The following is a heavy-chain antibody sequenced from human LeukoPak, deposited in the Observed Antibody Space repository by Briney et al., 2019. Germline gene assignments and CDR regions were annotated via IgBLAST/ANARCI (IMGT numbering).Heavy chain of an antibody. Sequence: ASVKVSCKASGYTXTSYYMHWVRQAPGQGLEWMGIINPSGGSTSYAQKFQGRVTMTRDTSTSTVYMELSSLRSEDTAVYYCARVGYSYDSSGYYGFDYWGQGTLVTVS. D-gene: IGHD3-22*01. V-gene: IGHV1-46*01. CDR1: GYTXTSYY. CDR2: INPSGGST. J-gene: IGHJ4*02. CDR3: ARVGYSYDSSGYYGFDY.